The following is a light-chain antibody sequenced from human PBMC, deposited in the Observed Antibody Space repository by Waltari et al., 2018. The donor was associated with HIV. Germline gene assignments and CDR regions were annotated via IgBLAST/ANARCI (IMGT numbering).Light chain of an antibody. CDR1: NIGRNS. CDR2: DDV. CDR3: QVWDRSYKEAV. Sequence: SYVLTQAPSVFVAPGQPATISCGNIGRNSGQWYRQKPRRAPLLVVADDVDRLSGVAARISGARSGESATLTISGVEAGDEADYYCQVWDRSYKEAVFGGGT. J-gene: IGLJ2*01. V-gene: IGLV3-21*02.